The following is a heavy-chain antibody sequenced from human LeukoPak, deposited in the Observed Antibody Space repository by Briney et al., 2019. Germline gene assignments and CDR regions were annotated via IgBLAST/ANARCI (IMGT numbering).Heavy chain of an antibody. CDR3: ARDISNYYDI. V-gene: IGHV3-30-3*01. CDR1: GFTFSSYA. J-gene: IGHJ3*02. D-gene: IGHD3-10*01. CDR2: ISYDGSNK. Sequence: GGSLRLSCAASGFTFSSYAMHCVRQAPGKGLEWVAVISYDGSNKYYADSVKGRFTISRDNSKDTLYLQMNSLRAEDTAVYYCARDISNYYDIWGQGTMVTVSS.